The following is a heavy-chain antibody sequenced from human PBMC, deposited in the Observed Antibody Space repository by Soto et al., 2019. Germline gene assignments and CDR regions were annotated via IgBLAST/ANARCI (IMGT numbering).Heavy chain of an antibody. Sequence: SETLSLTCAVYGGSFSGYYWSWIRQPPGKGLEWIGEINHSGSTNYNPSLKSRVTISVDTSKNQFSLKLSSVTAADTAVYYCARGDTAMVTIDYCGQGTLVTVS. J-gene: IGHJ4*02. D-gene: IGHD5-18*01. CDR1: GGSFSGYY. CDR2: INHSGST. V-gene: IGHV4-34*01. CDR3: ARGDTAMVTIDY.